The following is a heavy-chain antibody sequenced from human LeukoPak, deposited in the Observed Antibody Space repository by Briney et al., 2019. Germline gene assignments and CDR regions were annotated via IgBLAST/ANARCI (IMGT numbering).Heavy chain of an antibody. Sequence: PGGSLTLSCVASGLTFSNYNMHWVRQAPGKGLEWVSVIYSGGDTYYADSVKGRFTISRDNSKNTLYLQMNTLRAEDTAVYYCARASGYSGYDPFDYWGQGTLVTVSS. CDR2: IYSGGDT. CDR1: GLTFSNYN. CDR3: ARASGYSGYDPFDY. J-gene: IGHJ4*02. V-gene: IGHV3-53*01. D-gene: IGHD5-12*01.